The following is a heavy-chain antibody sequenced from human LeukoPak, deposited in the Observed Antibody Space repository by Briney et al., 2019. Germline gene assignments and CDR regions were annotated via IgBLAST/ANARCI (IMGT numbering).Heavy chain of an antibody. CDR3: GRDRIDYVFWIGLDC. D-gene: IGHD3-3*01. J-gene: IGHJ4*02. Sequence: ASVKLSCTASGYTFTDYYMPWVREPPAQGHERMGWFTPNSGGTNSAQTFRGRVTITSDTSIRTAYMELSRRRSDVSVLYFCGRDRIDYVFWIGLDCWGQGTLVTVSS. CDR1: GYTFTDYY. CDR2: FTPNSGGT. V-gene: IGHV1-2*02.